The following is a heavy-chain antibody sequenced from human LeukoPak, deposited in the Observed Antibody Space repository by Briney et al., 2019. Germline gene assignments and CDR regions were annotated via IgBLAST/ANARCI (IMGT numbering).Heavy chain of an antibody. Sequence: ASVKVSCKASGYTFTSYGISWVRQAPGQGLEWMGWISAYNGNTNYAQKLQGRVTMTTDTSTSTVYMELRSLRSDDTAVYYCAREDSSGYQPFDYWGQGTLVTVSS. CDR2: ISAYNGNT. J-gene: IGHJ4*02. CDR1: GYTFTSYG. V-gene: IGHV1-18*01. CDR3: AREDSSGYQPFDY. D-gene: IGHD3-22*01.